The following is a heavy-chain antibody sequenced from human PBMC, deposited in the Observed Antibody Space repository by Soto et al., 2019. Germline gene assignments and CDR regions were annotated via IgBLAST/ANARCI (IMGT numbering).Heavy chain of an antibody. CDR1: GGSFSGYY. Sequence: PSETLSLTCAVYGGSFSGYYWSWIRQPPGKGLEWIGEISHSGSTNYNPSLKSRVTISVDTSKNQFSLKLSSVTAADTAVYYCARGVRGVILNWFDPWGQGTLVTVSS. CDR3: ARGVRGVILNWFDP. D-gene: IGHD3-10*01. J-gene: IGHJ5*01. V-gene: IGHV4-34*01. CDR2: ISHSGST.